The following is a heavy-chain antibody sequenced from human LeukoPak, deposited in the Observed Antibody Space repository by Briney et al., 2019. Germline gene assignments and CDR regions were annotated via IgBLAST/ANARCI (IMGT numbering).Heavy chain of an antibody. J-gene: IGHJ4*02. Sequence: ASETLSLTCTVSGGSISSSSYSWGWIRQPPGKGLEWIGSIYYSGSTYYNPSLKSRVTISVDTSKNQFSLKLSSVTAADTAVYYCARRTTTGTTDYWGQGTLVTVSS. V-gene: IGHV4-39*01. CDR3: ARRTTTGTTDY. CDR2: IYYSGST. D-gene: IGHD1-1*01. CDR1: GGSISSSSYS.